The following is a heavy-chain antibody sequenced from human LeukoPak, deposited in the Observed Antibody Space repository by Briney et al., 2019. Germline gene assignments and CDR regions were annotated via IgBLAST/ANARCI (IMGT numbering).Heavy chain of an antibody. CDR2: FDPEDGET. J-gene: IGHJ6*03. D-gene: IGHD3-9*01. CDR1: GYTLTELS. V-gene: IGHV1-24*01. CDR3: ATPRYPYYYYMDV. Sequence: ASVKVSCKVSGYTLTELSMHWVRQAPGKGLEWMGGFDPEDGETIYAQKFQGRVTNTDDTSTDTAYMELSSLRSEDTAVYYCATPRYPYYYYMDVWGKGTTVTVSS.